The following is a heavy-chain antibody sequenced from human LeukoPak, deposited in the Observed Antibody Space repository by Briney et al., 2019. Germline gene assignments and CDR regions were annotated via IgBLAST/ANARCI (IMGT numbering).Heavy chain of an antibody. V-gene: IGHV4-39*01. J-gene: IGHJ5*02. CDR2: IYYSGST. CDR1: GGSISSSVYY. CDR3: ARVGTLCSSSWYWFDP. D-gene: IGHD6-13*01. Sequence: SETLSLTCTVSGGSISSSVYYWGWIRQPPGKGLEWIGSIYYSGSTYYNPSLKSRVTISVDTSKNQFSLNLSSVTAADTAVYYCARVGTLCSSSWYWFDPWGQGTLVTVSS.